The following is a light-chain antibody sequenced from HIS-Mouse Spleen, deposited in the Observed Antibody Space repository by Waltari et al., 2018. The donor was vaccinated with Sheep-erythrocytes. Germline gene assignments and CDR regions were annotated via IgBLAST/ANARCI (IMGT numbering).Light chain of an antibody. J-gene: IGKJ2*01. CDR2: GAS. CDR3: QQYGSSPT. Sequence: EIVLTQSPGTLSLSPGERATLSCRASQSVSSSYLAWYKQKPGQAPRLLIYGASSRATGSPDRFSGSGSGTDFTLTISRLEPEDFAVYYCQQYGSSPTFGQGTKLEIK. CDR1: QSVSSSY. V-gene: IGKV3-20*01.